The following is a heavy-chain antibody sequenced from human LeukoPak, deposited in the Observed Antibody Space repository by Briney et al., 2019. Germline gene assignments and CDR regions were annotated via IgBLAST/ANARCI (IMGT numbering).Heavy chain of an antibody. Sequence: GGSLRLSCAASRFTFNRYTMYWVRQAPGKGLEWVALISSDGSNKYYADSVKGRFTISRDNSKNTLYLQMNSLRAEDTAVYYCARAEGYGDPPFDYWGQGTLVTVSS. D-gene: IGHD4-17*01. V-gene: IGHV3-30-3*01. CDR2: ISSDGSNK. J-gene: IGHJ4*02. CDR3: ARAEGYGDPPFDY. CDR1: RFTFNRYT.